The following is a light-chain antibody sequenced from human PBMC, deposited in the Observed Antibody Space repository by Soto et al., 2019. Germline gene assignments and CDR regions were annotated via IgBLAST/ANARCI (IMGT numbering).Light chain of an antibody. J-gene: IGKJ1*01. CDR2: NAS. V-gene: IGKV1-5*03. Sequence: DIQMTQSPSTLSGSVGDRVTITCRASQTISSWLAWYQQKPGKAPKLLIYNASTLKSGVPSRFSDSGSGTEFTLTISSLQPDDFATYYCQHYNSYSEAFGQGTKVELK. CDR1: QTISSW. CDR3: QHYNSYSEA.